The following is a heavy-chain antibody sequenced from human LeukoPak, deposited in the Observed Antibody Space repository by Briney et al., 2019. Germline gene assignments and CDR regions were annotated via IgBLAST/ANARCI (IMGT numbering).Heavy chain of an antibody. D-gene: IGHD6-13*01. J-gene: IGHJ4*02. V-gene: IGHV4-39*01. CDR1: GGSIGRSSYY. Sequence: NPSETLSLTCSVSGGSIGRSSYYWGWTRQPPGKGLEWTGSIYYSGGTYYNPSLKSRVTISVDTSRNQFSLKLGSVTAADTAVYYCARHGSIATGAFTYWGQGTLVTVSS. CDR3: ARHGSIATGAFTY. CDR2: IYYSGGT.